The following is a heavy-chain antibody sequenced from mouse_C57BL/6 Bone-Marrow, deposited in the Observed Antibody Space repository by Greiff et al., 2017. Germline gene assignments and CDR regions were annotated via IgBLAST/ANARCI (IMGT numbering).Heavy chain of an antibody. CDR3: ASPGDYGSSRQAWFAY. V-gene: IGHV14-3*01. J-gene: IGHJ3*01. Sequence: VQLQQSVAELVRPGASVKLSCTASGFNIKNTYMPWVKQRPEPGLEWIGRIDPANGNTNYAPKFQGKATITAATSSNTAYLQLSSLTSEDTAIYYCASPGDYGSSRQAWFAYWGQGTLVTVSA. CDR2: IDPANGNT. CDR1: GFNIKNTY. D-gene: IGHD1-1*01.